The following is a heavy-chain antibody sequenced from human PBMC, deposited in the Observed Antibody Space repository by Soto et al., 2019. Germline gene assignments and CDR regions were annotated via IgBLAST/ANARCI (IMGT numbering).Heavy chain of an antibody. V-gene: IGHV3-33*01. CDR2: IWYDGSNK. D-gene: IGHD3-22*01. J-gene: IGHJ6*02. Sequence: GGSLRLSCAASGFTFSSYGMHWVRQAPGKGLEWVAVIWYDGSNKYYADSVKGRFTISRDNSKNTLYLQMNSLRAEDTAVYYCARVYYYDSSGYYYSTRGYHYYGMDVWGQGTTVTVSS. CDR1: GFTFSSYG. CDR3: ARVYYYDSSGYYYSTRGYHYYGMDV.